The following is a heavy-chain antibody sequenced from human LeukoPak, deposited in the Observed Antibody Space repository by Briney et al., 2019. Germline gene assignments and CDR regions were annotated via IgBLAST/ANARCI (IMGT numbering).Heavy chain of an antibody. J-gene: IGHJ4*02. V-gene: IGHV1-69*05. CDR1: GGTFSSYA. CDR2: IIPIFGTA. D-gene: IGHD6-13*01. Sequence: SVKVSCKASGGTFSSYAISWVRQAPGQGLEWMGGIIPIFGTANYAQKFQGRVTITTDESTSTAYMELSSLRSKDTAVYYCARESVRIAAAERGYFDYWGQGTLVTVSS. CDR3: ARESVRIAAAERGYFDY.